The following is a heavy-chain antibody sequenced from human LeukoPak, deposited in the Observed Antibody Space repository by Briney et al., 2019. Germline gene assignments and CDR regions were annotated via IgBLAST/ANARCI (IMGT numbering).Heavy chain of an antibody. CDR3: AKGVAVASPYYFDY. D-gene: IGHD6-19*01. J-gene: IGHJ4*02. CDR2: ISGSGSST. V-gene: IGHV3-23*01. Sequence: GGSLRLSCAASGFTFSSYAMSWVRQALGKGLEWVSPISGSGSSTYYADSVKGRFTISGDNSKNTLYLQMNSLRAEDTAVYYCAKGVAVASPYYFDYWGQGTLVTVSS. CDR1: GFTFSSYA.